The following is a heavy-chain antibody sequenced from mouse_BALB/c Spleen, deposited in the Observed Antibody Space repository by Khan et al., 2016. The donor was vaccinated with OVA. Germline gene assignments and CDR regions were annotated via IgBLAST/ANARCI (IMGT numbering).Heavy chain of an antibody. CDR3: ARDGAYYRNDGWFAY. J-gene: IGHJ3*01. CDR2: INPSSGYT. Sequence: QVQLKESGAELARPGASVKMSCKASGYTFTSYTIHWITQRPGQGLEWIGYINPSSGYTNYNQKFKDKATLTADKSSPTAYMQLSSLTSDDSAVYYCARDGAYYRNDGWFAYWGQGTLVTVSA. D-gene: IGHD2-14*01. V-gene: IGHV1-4*01. CDR1: GYTFTSYT.